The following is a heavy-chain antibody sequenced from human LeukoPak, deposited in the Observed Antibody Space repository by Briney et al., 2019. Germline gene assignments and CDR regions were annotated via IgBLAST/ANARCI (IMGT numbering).Heavy chain of an antibody. CDR1: GGSISSSSYY. Sequence: SETLFLTCTVSGGSISSSSYYWGWIRQPPGRGLEWIGSIYYSGSTYYNPSLESRVTISVDTSKNQFSLKLSSVTAADTAVYYCARAGYYDILTGYSPPYYFDYWGQGTLVTVSS. D-gene: IGHD3-9*01. V-gene: IGHV4-39*07. CDR2: IYYSGST. J-gene: IGHJ4*02. CDR3: ARAGYYDILTGYSPPYYFDY.